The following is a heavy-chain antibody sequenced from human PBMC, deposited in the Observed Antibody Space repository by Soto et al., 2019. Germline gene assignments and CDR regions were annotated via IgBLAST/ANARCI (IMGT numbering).Heavy chain of an antibody. J-gene: IGHJ3*02. D-gene: IGHD1-26*01. V-gene: IGHV4-59*01. Sequence: SETLSLTCTVSGGSISSYYWSWIRQPPGKGLEWIGYIYYSGSTNYNPSLKSRVTISVDTSKNQFSLKLSSVTAADTAVYYCAREGADARGAFDIWGQGTMVTVSS. CDR1: GGSISSYY. CDR3: AREGADARGAFDI. CDR2: IYYSGST.